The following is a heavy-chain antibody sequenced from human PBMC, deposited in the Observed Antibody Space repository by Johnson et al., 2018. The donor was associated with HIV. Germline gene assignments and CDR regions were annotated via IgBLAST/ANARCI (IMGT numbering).Heavy chain of an antibody. J-gene: IGHJ3*02. Sequence: VQLVESGGGVVRPGGSLRLSCAASGFTFDDYGMSWVRQAPGKGLEWVSGINWNGGSTGYADSVKGRFTISRDNAKNSLYLQMNSLRAEDTAVYYCAKDQWSSSWFPPSRAFEIWGQGTMVTVSS. CDR3: AKDQWSSSWFPPSRAFEI. V-gene: IGHV3-20*04. CDR1: GFTFDDYG. D-gene: IGHD6-13*01. CDR2: INWNGGST.